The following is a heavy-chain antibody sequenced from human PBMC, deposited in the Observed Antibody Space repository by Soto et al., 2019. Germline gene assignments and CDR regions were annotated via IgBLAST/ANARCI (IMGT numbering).Heavy chain of an antibody. CDR2: ISWNSGSI. V-gene: IGHV3-9*01. D-gene: IGHD4-17*01. CDR1: GFTFDDYA. Sequence: DVQLVESGGGLVQPGRSLRLSCAASGFTFDDYAMHWVRQAPGKGLEWVSGISWNSGSIGYADSVKGRFTISRDNAKNSLYLQMNSLRAEDTALYYCAKDSRRTVTTPNDYWGQGTLVTVSS. CDR3: AKDSRRTVTTPNDY. J-gene: IGHJ4*02.